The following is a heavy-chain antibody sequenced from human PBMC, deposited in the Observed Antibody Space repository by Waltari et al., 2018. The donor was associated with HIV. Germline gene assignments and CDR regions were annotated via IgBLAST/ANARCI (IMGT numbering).Heavy chain of an antibody. Sequence: HLEQSGAEVKRPGASVKVSCKASGYSFHRNDITWVRRAPGKGLELMGWMDPGSGNTDHAQKFQGRVSMTRDTSINTAYMEMYSLTSDDTAVYYCATQVTVYGGLDVWGPGTTVTVSS. CDR3: ATQVTVYGGLDV. CDR1: GYSFHRND. D-gene: IGHD2-21*02. CDR2: MDPGSGNT. J-gene: IGHJ6*02. V-gene: IGHV1-8*01.